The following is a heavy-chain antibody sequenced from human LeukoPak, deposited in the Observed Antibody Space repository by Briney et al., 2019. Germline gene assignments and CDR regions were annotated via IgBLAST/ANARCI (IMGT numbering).Heavy chain of an antibody. CDR1: GDSFSSNSAA. CDR2: TYYRSKWHN. V-gene: IGHV6-1*01. D-gene: IGHD6-19*01. Sequence: SQTLSLTCAISGDSFSSNSAAWNWIRQSPSRGLEWLGRTYYRSKWHNDYALSVKSRITINPDTSKNQFSLQLNSVTPEDTAVYYCARALTYSTGWYGFDYWGRGTLVTVSS. CDR3: ARALTYSTGWYGFDY. J-gene: IGHJ4*02.